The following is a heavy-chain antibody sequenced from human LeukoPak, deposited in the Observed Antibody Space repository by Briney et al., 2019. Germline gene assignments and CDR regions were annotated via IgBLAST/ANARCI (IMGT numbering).Heavy chain of an antibody. CDR3: ASRYCSSTSCSLVVDY. J-gene: IGHJ4*02. CDR2: IYHSGST. CDR1: GGSISSSNW. V-gene: IGHV4-4*02. D-gene: IGHD2-2*01. Sequence: PSETLSLTCAVSGGSISSSNWWSWVRQPPGKGLEWIGEIYHSGSTNYNPSLKSRVTISVDKSKNQFSLKLSSVTAADTAVYYCASRYCSSTSCSLVVDYWGQGTLVTVSS.